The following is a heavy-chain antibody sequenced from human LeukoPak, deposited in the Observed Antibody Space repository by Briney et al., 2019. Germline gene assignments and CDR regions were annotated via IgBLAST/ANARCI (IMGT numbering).Heavy chain of an antibody. V-gene: IGHV3-21*01. J-gene: IGHJ4*02. CDR2: I. D-gene: IGHD4-17*01. CDR3: AGGDGDYDYFDY. CDR1: GFILSSYS. Sequence: GGSLRPSCAASGFILSSYSMNWVRQAPGKGLEWVSYIYYADSVRGRFTISRDNAKNSLYLQMNSLRAEDTAVYYCAGGDGDYDYFDYWGQGILVTVSS.